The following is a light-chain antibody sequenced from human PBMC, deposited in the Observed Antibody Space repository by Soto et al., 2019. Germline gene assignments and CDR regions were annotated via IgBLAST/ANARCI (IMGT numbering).Light chain of an antibody. CDR3: SSYAGSDNFV. J-gene: IGLJ1*01. V-gene: IGLV2-8*01. CDR1: SSDIGGYDY. Sequence: QSVLTQPPSASGSPGQSVTIPCTGTSSDIGGYDYVSWFQQHPGKAPKLIIYEVNQRPSGVPDRFSASKSGNTASLTVSGLQAEDEADYFCSSYAGSDNFVFGTGTKLTVL. CDR2: EVN.